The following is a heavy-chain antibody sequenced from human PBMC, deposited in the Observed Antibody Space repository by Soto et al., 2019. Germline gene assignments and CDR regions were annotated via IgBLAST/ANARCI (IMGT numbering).Heavy chain of an antibody. D-gene: IGHD2-15*01. V-gene: IGHV1-69*13. CDR3: ARALPKGYCSGGSCYEVSEYFQH. CDR2: IIPIFGTA. Sequence: ASVKVSCKASGGTFSSYATSWVRQAPGQGLEWMGGIIPIFGTANYAQKFQGRVTITADESTSTAYMELSSLRSEDTAVYYCARALPKGYCSGGSCYEVSEYFQHWGQGTLVTVSS. J-gene: IGHJ1*01. CDR1: GGTFSSYA.